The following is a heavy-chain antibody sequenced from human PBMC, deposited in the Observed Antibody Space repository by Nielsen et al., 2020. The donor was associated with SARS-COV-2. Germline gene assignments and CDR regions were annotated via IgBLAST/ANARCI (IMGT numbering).Heavy chain of an antibody. CDR1: GYSFTTNW. J-gene: IGHJ6*02. CDR3: ARQGYNWNPRGDGMDV. V-gene: IGHV5-51*01. D-gene: IGHD1-20*01. Sequence: GESLKISCKGSGYSFTTNWIGWVRQMPGKGLEWMGIIYPGDSDTRYSPSFQGQVTISADKSISTAYLQWSSLKASDTAMYYCARQGYNWNPRGDGMDVWGQGTTVTVSS. CDR2: IYPGDSDT.